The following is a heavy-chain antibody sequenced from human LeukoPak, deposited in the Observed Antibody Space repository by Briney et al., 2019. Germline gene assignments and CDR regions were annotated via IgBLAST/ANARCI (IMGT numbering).Heavy chain of an antibody. CDR1: EYTFTGFY. Sequence: ASVKVSCKASEYTFTGFYIHWVRQAPGQGLEWMGWINPNSGGTNYAQKFQGRVTMTRDTSISTAYMELSSLRSEDTAVYYCARGRVGIGITIFGIDYWGQGTLVTVSS. D-gene: IGHD3-3*01. CDR3: ARGRVGIGITIFGIDY. V-gene: IGHV1-2*02. CDR2: INPNSGGT. J-gene: IGHJ4*02.